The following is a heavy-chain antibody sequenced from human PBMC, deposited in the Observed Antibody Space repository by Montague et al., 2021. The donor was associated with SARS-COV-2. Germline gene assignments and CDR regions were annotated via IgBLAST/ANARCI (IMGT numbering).Heavy chain of an antibody. CDR1: GGSFSGYY. D-gene: IGHD4-11*01. V-gene: IGHV4-34*01. CDR2: INHSGST. J-gene: IGHJ6*02. CDR3: ARGITVTNLFYYYYGMDV. Sequence: SETRSLTCAVYGGSFSGYYWSWIRQPPGKGLEWIGEINHSGSTNYNPPLKSRVTISVDTSKNQFSLKLSSVTAADTAVYYCARGITVTNLFYYYYGMDVWGQGTTVTVSS.